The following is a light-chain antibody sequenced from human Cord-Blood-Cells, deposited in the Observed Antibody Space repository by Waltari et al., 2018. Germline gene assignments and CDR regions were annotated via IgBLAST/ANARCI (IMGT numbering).Light chain of an antibody. V-gene: IGKV3-15*01. CDR1: QSVRSN. J-gene: IGKJ2*01. CDR2: GAS. Sequence: EIVMTQSPATLSVSPGERAHLSCRASQSVRSNLAWYQQKPGQAPRLLIYGASTRATGIPARFSGSGSGTEFTLTISSLQSEDFAVYYCQQYNNWPYTFGQGTKLEIK. CDR3: QQYNNWPYT.